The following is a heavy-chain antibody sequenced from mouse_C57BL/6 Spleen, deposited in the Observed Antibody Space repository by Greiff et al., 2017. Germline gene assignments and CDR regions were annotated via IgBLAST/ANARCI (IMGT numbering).Heavy chain of an antibody. V-gene: IGHV1-74*01. CDR1: GYTFTSYW. CDR2: IHPSDSDT. CDR3: AMDSNYVVYAMDY. J-gene: IGHJ4*01. D-gene: IGHD2-5*01. Sequence: QVQLQQPGAELVKPGASVKVSCKASGYTFTSYWMHWVKQRPGQGLEWIGRIHPSDSDTNYNQKFKGKATLTVDKYSSTAYMQLSSLTSEDSAVYDCAMDSNYVVYAMDYWGQGTSVTGSS.